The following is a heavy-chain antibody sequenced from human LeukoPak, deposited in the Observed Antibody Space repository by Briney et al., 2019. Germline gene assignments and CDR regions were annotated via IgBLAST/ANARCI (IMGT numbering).Heavy chain of an antibody. J-gene: IGHJ4*02. CDR2: ISSDGTIT. Sequence: TGGSLRLSCAASGFTLSSYWMHWVRQAPGKGLVWVSRISSDGTITNYADSVKGRFTISGDNAKNTLYLQMNSLRVEDTAVYYCARFSPPPTWGQGTLVTVSS. V-gene: IGHV3-74*01. CDR3: ARFSPPPT. CDR1: GFTLSSYW.